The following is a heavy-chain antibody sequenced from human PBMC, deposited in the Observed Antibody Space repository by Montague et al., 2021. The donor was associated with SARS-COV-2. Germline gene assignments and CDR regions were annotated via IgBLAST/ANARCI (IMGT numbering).Heavy chain of an antibody. CDR1: GFTFSHYY. D-gene: IGHD2-8*01. CDR2: ISSSSSYP. V-gene: IGHV3-11*05. J-gene: IGHJ6*02. CDR3: ARGLMVYNGMVV. Sequence: SLRLSCAASGFTFSHYYMSWIRQAPGKGLEWVSYISSSSSYPNYADSVKGRFTVSRDNAKNSLYLQINSLRAEDTAVYYCARGLMVYNGMVVWGQGTTVTVSS.